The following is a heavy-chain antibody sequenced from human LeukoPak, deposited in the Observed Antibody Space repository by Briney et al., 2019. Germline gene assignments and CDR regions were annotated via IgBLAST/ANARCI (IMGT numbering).Heavy chain of an antibody. Sequence: GASVKVSCKPSGYTFTGYYLHWVRQAPGQGLAWMGWINAHSGGTDYAQKFQGRVTMTRDTSISTAYMELSRLRSDDTAVYYCARATTLNCSGGSCYSVWFDPWGQGTLVTVSS. V-gene: IGHV1-2*02. CDR3: ARATTLNCSGGSCYSVWFDP. CDR1: GYTFTGYY. J-gene: IGHJ5*02. CDR2: INAHSGGT. D-gene: IGHD2-15*01.